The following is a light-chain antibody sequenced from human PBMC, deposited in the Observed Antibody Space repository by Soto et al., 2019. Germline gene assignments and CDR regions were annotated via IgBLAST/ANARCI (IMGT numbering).Light chain of an antibody. V-gene: IGKV3D-15*01. CDR2: EAS. J-gene: IGKJ2*01. CDR3: QQYYNWPPLYT. CDR1: QSVSIN. Sequence: EIVLKQSPATLSVSPGERATLSCRASQSVSINLAWSQQKPGQAPRFLIYEASTRATGIPARFSGSGSGTDFTLTISSLQSEDSAIYYGQQYYNWPPLYTFGQGTKLEIK.